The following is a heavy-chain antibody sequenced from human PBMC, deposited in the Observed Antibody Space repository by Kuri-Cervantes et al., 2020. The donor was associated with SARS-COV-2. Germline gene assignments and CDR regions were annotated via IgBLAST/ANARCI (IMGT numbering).Heavy chain of an antibody. Sequence: GGSLRLSCTASGFTFGDYAMSWVRQAPGKGLEWVGFIRSKAYGGTTEYAASVKGRFTISRDDFKSIAYLQMNSLKTEDTAVYYCTGPTYSSSWYSSDWGKYWGQGTLVTVSS. V-gene: IGHV3-49*04. CDR3: TGPTYSSSWYSSDWGKY. J-gene: IGHJ4*02. CDR1: GFTFGDYA. D-gene: IGHD6-13*01. CDR2: IRSKAYGGTT.